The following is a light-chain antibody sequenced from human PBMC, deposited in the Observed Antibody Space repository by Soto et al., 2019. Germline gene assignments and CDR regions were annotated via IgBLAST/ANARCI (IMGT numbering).Light chain of an antibody. CDR1: QSVSSSY. V-gene: IGKV3-20*01. CDR3: QQYGSSQWT. Sequence: IVLTQSPGTLSXSPXXXXXLSCRASQSVSSSYLAWYQQKPGQAPRLLIYGASSRATGIPDRFSGSGSGTDFTLTISILEPEDFAVYYCQQYGSSQWTFGQGTKVEIK. CDR2: GAS. J-gene: IGKJ1*01.